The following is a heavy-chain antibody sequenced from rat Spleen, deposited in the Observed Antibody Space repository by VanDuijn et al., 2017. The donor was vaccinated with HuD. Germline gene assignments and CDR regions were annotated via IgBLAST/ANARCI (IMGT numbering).Heavy chain of an antibody. D-gene: IGHD1-9*01. V-gene: IGHV5-31*01. J-gene: IGHJ2*01. CDR1: GFTFNNNW. CDR2: ISNSGGST. Sequence: EVQLVESGGGLVQPGRSLKLSCAASGFTFNNNWMTWIRQAPGKGLDWVASISNSGGSTYYPDSVKGRFTISRDNAKSTLYLQMNILRSEDTATYYCARRHYGYTDYFDYWGQGVMVTVSS. CDR3: ARRHYGYTDYFDY.